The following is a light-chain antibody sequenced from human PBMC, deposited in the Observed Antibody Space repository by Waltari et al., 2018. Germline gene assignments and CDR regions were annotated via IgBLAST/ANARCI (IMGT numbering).Light chain of an antibody. CDR3: CSYAGSNSWV. CDR1: SSDVGSYTL. Sequence: QSALTQTASVSGSPGQSITISCTGTSSDVGSYTLVSWYQQHPGKVPKFMIYEGSERPSGVSNRFSGTKSGNTATLTISGLQAEDEADYYCCSYAGSNSWVFGGGTKLTVV. CDR2: EGS. J-gene: IGLJ3*02. V-gene: IGLV2-23*01.